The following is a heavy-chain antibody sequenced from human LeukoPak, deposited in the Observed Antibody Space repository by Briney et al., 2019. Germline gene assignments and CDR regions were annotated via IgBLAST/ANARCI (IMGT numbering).Heavy chain of an antibody. D-gene: IGHD5-18*01. CDR3: ARVGRQLSFDQ. J-gene: IGHJ5*02. V-gene: IGHV3-33*01. CDR1: GFSFSSYG. Sequence: PGGSLRLSCAASGFSFSSYGMHWVRQALGKGLEWVAVIWFDGSNKYYADSVQGRFTISRDNSKNTLYLQMDSLRAEDTSVYYCARVGRQLSFDQWGQGTLVTVSS. CDR2: IWFDGSNK.